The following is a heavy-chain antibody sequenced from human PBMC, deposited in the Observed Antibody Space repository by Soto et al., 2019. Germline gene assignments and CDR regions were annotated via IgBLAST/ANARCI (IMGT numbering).Heavy chain of an antibody. J-gene: IGHJ4*02. CDR1: GFIFSNYG. CDR3: ARGWERESGTFDY. D-gene: IGHD1-26*01. Sequence: QVQLVESGGGVVQPGRSLRLSCVASGFIFSNYGRHWVRQAPGKGLEWVAVIWYDGSKIYYADSVKGRFTISRDNSKNTLYLQMNSLRVEDTAVYFCARGWERESGTFDYWGQGTLATVSS. CDR2: IWYDGSKI. V-gene: IGHV3-33*01.